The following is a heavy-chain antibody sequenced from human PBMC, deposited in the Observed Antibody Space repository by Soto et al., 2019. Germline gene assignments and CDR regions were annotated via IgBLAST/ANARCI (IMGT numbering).Heavy chain of an antibody. J-gene: IGHJ4*02. D-gene: IGHD1-26*01. V-gene: IGHV3-33*01. Sequence: SLRLSCAASGFTFSSYGMHWVRQAPGKGLEWVAVIWYDGSNKYYADSVKGRFTTSRDNSKNTLYLQMNSLRAEDTAVYYCAREYGSYYYFDYWGQGTLVTVSS. CDR1: GFTFSSYG. CDR3: AREYGSYYYFDY. CDR2: IWYDGSNK.